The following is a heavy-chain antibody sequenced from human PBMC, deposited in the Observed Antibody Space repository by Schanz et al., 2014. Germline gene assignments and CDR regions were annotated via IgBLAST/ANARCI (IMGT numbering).Heavy chain of an antibody. CDR2: ISAYNGNT. V-gene: IGHV1-18*04. J-gene: IGHJ6*02. CDR1: GYTFRHYG. D-gene: IGHD6-13*01. CDR3: ARDNLVSSSWYNYYGMDV. Sequence: QVQLVQSGAEVRKPGSSVRVSCKASGYTFRHYGISWLRQAPGQGLEWMGWISAYNGNTNYAQKLQGRVTLTPDTSTSTAYMELRSLRSDDTAVYYCARDNLVSSSWYNYYGMDVWGQGTTVTVSS.